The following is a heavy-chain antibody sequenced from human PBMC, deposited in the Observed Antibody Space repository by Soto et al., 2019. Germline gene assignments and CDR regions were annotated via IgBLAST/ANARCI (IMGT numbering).Heavy chain of an antibody. J-gene: IGHJ6*03. D-gene: IGHD1-26*01. CDR1: GYTFTSYG. V-gene: IGHV1-18*01. Sequence: GASVKVSCKASGYTFTSYGISWVRQAPGQGLEWMGWISAYNGNTNYAQKLQGRVTMTTDTSTSTAYMELRSLRSDDTAVYYCARVISGAPYYYYMDVWGKGTTVTVSS. CDR3: ARVISGAPYYYYMDV. CDR2: ISAYNGNT.